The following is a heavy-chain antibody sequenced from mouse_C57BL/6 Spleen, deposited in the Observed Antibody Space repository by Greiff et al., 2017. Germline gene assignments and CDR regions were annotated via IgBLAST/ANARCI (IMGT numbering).Heavy chain of an antibody. CDR3: AYYDYDERFAY. J-gene: IGHJ3*01. D-gene: IGHD2-4*01. CDR2: INPNNGGT. Sequence: VQLKQSGPELVKPGASVKIPCKASGYTFTDYNMDWVKQSHGKSLEWIGDINPNNGGTIYNQKFKGKATLTVDKSSSTAYMELRSLTSEDSAVYYCAYYDYDERFAYWGQGTLVTVSA. V-gene: IGHV1-18*01. CDR1: GYTFTDYN.